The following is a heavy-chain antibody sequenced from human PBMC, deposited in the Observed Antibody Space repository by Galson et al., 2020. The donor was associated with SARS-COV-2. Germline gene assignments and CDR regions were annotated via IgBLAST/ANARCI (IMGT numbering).Heavy chain of an antibody. CDR2: LSHSRKA. Sequence: SETLSLTCAVSGASLISSTWWSWVRQPPGKGLGWIGELSHSRKANYNPSLKGRVSISVDTSKNQYSLELRSMTAADTAVYYCAREQQPTNWCDSWGQGALVSVSS. CDR3: AREQQPTNWCDS. J-gene: IGHJ5*01. CDR1: GASLISSTW. V-gene: IGHV4-4*02. D-gene: IGHD6-13*01.